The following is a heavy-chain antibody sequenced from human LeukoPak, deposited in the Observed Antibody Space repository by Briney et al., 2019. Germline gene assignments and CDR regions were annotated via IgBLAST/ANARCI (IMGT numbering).Heavy chain of an antibody. CDR2: IFDGGST. V-gene: IGHV3-66*01. CDR1: GFTVSNNY. J-gene: IGHJ6*02. Sequence: GRSLRLSCAASGFTVSNNYMTWVRQAPGEGLEWVSVIFDGGSTYYADSVKGRFTISRDNSKNTLYLQMSSLRVEDTAVYYCARDHPDHSWTYHYGMDVWGQKTTVTVSS. CDR3: ARDHPDHSWTYHYGMDV. D-gene: IGHD3/OR15-3a*01.